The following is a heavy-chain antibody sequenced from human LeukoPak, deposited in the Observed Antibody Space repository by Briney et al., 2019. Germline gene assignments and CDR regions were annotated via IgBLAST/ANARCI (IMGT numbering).Heavy chain of an antibody. J-gene: IGHJ4*02. CDR3: ARDYGSGSYYDRDQYYFDY. D-gene: IGHD3-10*01. CDR2: IYHSGST. Sequence: SETLSLTCAVSGGSISRSNWWSWVRQPPGKGLEWIGEIYHSGSTNYNPSLKSRVTISVDTSKNQFSLKLSSVTAADTAVYYCARDYGSGSYYDRDQYYFDYWGQGTLVTVSS. CDR1: GGSISRSNW. V-gene: IGHV4-4*02.